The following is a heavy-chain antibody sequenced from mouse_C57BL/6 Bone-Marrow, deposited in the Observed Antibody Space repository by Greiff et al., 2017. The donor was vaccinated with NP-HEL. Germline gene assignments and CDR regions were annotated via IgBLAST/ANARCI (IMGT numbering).Heavy chain of an antibody. V-gene: IGHV5-6*01. Sequence: VQLKESGGDLVKPGGSLKLSCAASGFTFSSYGMSWVRQTPDKRLEWVATISSGGSYTYYPDSVKGRFTISRDNAKNTLYLQMSSLKSEDTAMYYCARRGDGYDWFAYWGQGTLVTVSA. CDR1: GFTFSSYG. J-gene: IGHJ3*01. CDR2: ISSGGSYT. D-gene: IGHD2-2*01. CDR3: ARRGDGYDWFAY.